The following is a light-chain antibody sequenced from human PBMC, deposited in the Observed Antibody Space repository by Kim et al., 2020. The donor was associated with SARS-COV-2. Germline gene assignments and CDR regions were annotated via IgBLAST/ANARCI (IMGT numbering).Light chain of an antibody. V-gene: IGLV3-1*01. CDR3: QAWDSSTFYV. Sequence: VYPVQTARTTCSGDKLGNKYTCWYQQKPGQSPLLVMYEDNKRPSGIPERFSGSNSGNTATLTISGTQAVDEADYYCQAWDSSTFYVFGTGTKVTVL. CDR2: EDN. J-gene: IGLJ1*01. CDR1: KLGNKY.